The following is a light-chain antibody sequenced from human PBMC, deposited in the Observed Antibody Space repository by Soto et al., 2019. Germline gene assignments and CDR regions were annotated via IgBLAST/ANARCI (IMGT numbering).Light chain of an antibody. Sequence: DIQMTQSPSTLSAAVGDRVTITCRASQSISSWLAWYQQKPGKVPKLLIYDASSLESGVPSRFSGSGSGKEFTLTISSLQLDDFATYYCKPYNSSPWTLGKGTKADMK. V-gene: IGKV1-5*01. J-gene: IGKJ1*01. CDR1: QSISSW. CDR3: KPYNSSPWT. CDR2: DAS.